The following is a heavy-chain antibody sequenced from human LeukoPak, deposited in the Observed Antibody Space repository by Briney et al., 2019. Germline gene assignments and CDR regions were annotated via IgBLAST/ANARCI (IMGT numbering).Heavy chain of an antibody. Sequence: GGSLRLSCAASGFTFSSYAMSWVRQAPGKGLEWVSAISGSGGSTYYADSVKGRFTISRDNSKNTLYLQMNSLRAEDTAVYCCAKVSREEPQLVGLDYWGQGTLVTVSS. CDR3: AKVSREEPQLVGLDY. CDR2: ISGSGGST. CDR1: GFTFSSYA. V-gene: IGHV3-23*01. J-gene: IGHJ4*02. D-gene: IGHD1-14*01.